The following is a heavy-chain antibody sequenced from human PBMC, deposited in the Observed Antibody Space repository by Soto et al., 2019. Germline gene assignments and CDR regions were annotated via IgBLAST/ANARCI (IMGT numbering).Heavy chain of an antibody. J-gene: IGHJ5*02. V-gene: IGHV4-34*01. CDR3: ARGITIFGVVTGRGWFDP. Sequence: PSETLSLTCAVYGGSFSGYYWSWIRQPPGKGLEWIGEINHSGSTNYNPSLKSRVTISVDTSKNQFSLKLSSVTAADTAVYYCARGITIFGVVTGRGWFDPWGQGTLVTVSS. CDR1: GGSFSGYY. CDR2: INHSGST. D-gene: IGHD3-3*01.